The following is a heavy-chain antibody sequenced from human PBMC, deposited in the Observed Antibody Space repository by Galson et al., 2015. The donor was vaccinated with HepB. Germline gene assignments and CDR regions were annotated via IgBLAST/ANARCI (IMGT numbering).Heavy chain of an antibody. V-gene: IGHV3-30*18. CDR2: ISNDGSNK. CDR3: AKEGYYDYIWGRYRHTRPFVF. J-gene: IGHJ4*02. D-gene: IGHD3-16*02. CDR1: GFTFSCYA. Sequence: SLRLSCAASGFTFSCYAMHWVRQAPGKGLEWVAYISNDGSNKYYVDSVKGRFTISRDNSENTLYLQMNSLRAEDTAVYYCAKEGYYDYIWGRYRHTRPFVFWGQGTLVTVSS.